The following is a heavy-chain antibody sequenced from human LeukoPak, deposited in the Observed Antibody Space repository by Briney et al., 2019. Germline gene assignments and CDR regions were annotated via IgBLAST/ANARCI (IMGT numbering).Heavy chain of an antibody. V-gene: IGHV3-21*04. CDR2: ISGTSNYI. Sequence: GGSLRLSCAASGFTFSDYAIHWVRQAPGKGLEWVSSISGTSNYIYYADSVKGRFTISRDNAKNSLYLQMNSLRAEDTAVYYCARYTINWFDPWGQGTLVTVSS. CDR3: ARYTINWFDP. J-gene: IGHJ5*02. CDR1: GFTFSDYA.